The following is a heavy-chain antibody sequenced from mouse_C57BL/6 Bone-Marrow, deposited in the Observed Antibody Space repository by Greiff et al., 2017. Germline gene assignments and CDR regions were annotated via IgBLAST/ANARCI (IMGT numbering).Heavy chain of an antibody. V-gene: IGHV5-6*02. Sequence: EVKLVESGGDLVKPGGSLKLSCAASGFTFSSYGMSWVRQTPDKSLEWVATISSGGSYTYYPDNVKGRFTISRDNAKTTLYLQMSSLKSEDTAMYYCARRWLLAWFAYWGQGTLVTVSA. J-gene: IGHJ3*01. CDR3: ARRWLLAWFAY. D-gene: IGHD2-3*01. CDR2: ISSGGSYT. CDR1: GFTFSSYG.